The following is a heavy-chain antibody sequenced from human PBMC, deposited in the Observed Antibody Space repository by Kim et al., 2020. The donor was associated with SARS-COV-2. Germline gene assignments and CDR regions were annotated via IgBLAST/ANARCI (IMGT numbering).Heavy chain of an antibody. J-gene: IGHJ6*02. CDR1: SYTFDKYG. D-gene: IGHD4-4*01. CDR3: ARVLEASSNYYYYYYGMDV. CDR2: ISAYNGNT. Sequence: ASVKVSCKASSYTFDKYGISWVRQAPGRGLEWMGWISAYNGNTNYAQNLQGRVTMTTDTSTSTAYMELRSLRSDDTAVYYCARVLEASSNYYYYYYGMDVWGQGTTLTVSS. V-gene: IGHV1-18*04.